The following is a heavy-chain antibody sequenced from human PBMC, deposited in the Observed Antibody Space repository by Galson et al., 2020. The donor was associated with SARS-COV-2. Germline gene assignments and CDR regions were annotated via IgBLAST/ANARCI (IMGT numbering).Heavy chain of an antibody. CDR1: GFTFSSYA. V-gene: IGHV3-30-3*01. Sequence: QAGGSLRLSCAASGFTFSSYAMHWVRQAPGKGLEWVAVISYDGSNKNYADSVKGRFTISRDNSKNTLYLQMNSLRAEDTAVYYCARGLGGYFTPFDYWGQGTLVTVSS. J-gene: IGHJ4*02. CDR2: ISYDGSNK. D-gene: IGHD1-26*01. CDR3: ARGLGGYFTPFDY.